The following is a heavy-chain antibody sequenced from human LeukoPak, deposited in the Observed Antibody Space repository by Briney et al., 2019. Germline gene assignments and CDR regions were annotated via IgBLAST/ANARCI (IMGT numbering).Heavy chain of an antibody. V-gene: IGHV3-48*02. CDR3: ARDLRNIGYCTGGVCSGSFDY. Sequence: GGSLRLSCAASGFTFSIYSMNWVRQAPGKGLEWVSYISSSSSTIYYADSVKGRFTISRDNAKNSLYLQMNSLRDEDTAVYYCARDLRNIGYCTGGVCSGSFDYWGQGALVTVSS. CDR1: GFTFSIYS. J-gene: IGHJ4*02. CDR2: ISSSSSTI. D-gene: IGHD2-8*02.